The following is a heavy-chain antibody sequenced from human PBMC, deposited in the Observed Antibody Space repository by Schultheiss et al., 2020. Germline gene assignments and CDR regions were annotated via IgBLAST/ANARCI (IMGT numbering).Heavy chain of an antibody. CDR1: GFTVSSNY. CDR3: ARLTTAARFDP. Sequence: GGSLRLSCAASGFTVSSNYMSWVRQAPGKGLEWVSVIYSGGSTYYADSVKGRFTISRDNSKNTLYLQMNSLRAEDTAVYYCARLTTAARFDPWGQGTLVTVSS. V-gene: IGHV3-53*01. CDR2: IYSGGST. D-gene: IGHD6-13*01. J-gene: IGHJ5*02.